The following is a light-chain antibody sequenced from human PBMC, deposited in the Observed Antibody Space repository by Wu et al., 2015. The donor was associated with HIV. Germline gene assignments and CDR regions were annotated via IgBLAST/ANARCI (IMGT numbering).Light chain of an antibody. V-gene: IGKV1-27*01. CDR3: QKYSSAPPT. CDR2: AAS. J-gene: IGKJ1*01. CDR1: QGISNF. Sequence: DIQMTQSPSSLSASVGDRVTITCRASQGISNFLAWYQQKPGKPPKVPIYAASTLQSGVPSRFRGSGSGTDFTLTITSLQPEDVATYYCQKYSSAPPTFGQGTKVEIK.